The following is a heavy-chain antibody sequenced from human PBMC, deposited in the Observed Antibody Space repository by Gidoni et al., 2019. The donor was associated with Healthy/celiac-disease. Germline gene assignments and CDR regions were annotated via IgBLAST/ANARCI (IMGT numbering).Heavy chain of an antibody. J-gene: IGHJ3*02. CDR1: GSTVSSNY. D-gene: IGHD3-22*01. CDR3: ARGYYDSSGYDAFDI. Sequence: EVQLVESGGGLVQPGGSLRLHCAAAGSTVSSNYSSWVRQAPGKGLEWVSFVYSGASTFYADSVQCRFTISRHNSNNPLYLQMNSLRAEDTAVYYCARGYYDSSGYDAFDIWVQGTMVTVSS. CDR2: VYSGAST. V-gene: IGHV3-53*04.